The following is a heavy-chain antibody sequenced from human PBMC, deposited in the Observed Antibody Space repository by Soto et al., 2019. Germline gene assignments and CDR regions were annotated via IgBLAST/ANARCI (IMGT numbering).Heavy chain of an antibody. J-gene: IGHJ5*01. D-gene: IGHD3-10*02. CDR2: INRDANDI. V-gene: IGHV3-74*01. CDR1: RGAFGDYW. CDR3: ASDVPHDWFDS. Sequence: EVQLVESGGGLVQPGGSLRLSCEASRGAFGDYWMHWVRQAPGKGLVWVSRINRDANDIIYADSVKGRFTASRDNDKNMVCLQMTSLRVEDRAVYYCASDVPHDWFDSWGQGTLVTVSS.